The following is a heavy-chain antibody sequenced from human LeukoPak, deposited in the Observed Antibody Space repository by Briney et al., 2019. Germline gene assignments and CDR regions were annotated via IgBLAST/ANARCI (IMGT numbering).Heavy chain of an antibody. D-gene: IGHD2/OR15-2a*01. CDR2: IHHSCNT. V-gene: IGHV4-38-2*02. J-gene: IGHJ4*02. CDR1: NFSISSGYY. Sequence: SETLSLTCTVSNFSISSGYYWGSIRQPPGKGLEWIGTIHHSCNTYYNPSLKSRVTMSVDTSKNHFSLRLSSVTAADTAVYYCATDSNDYWGQGTLVTVSS. CDR3: ATDSNDY.